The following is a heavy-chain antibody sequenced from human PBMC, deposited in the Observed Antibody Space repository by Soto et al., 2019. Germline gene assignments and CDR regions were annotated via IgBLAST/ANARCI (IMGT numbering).Heavy chain of an antibody. Sequence: ASVKVSCKASGYTFTGYYMHWVRQAPGQGLEWMGWINPNSGGTNYAQKFQGRVTMTRDTSISTAYMELSRLRSDDTAVYYCARVKYNWNYWFDPWGQGTLVTVSS. J-gene: IGHJ5*02. CDR1: GYTFTGYY. CDR3: ARVKYNWNYWFDP. V-gene: IGHV1-2*02. CDR2: INPNSGGT. D-gene: IGHD1-7*01.